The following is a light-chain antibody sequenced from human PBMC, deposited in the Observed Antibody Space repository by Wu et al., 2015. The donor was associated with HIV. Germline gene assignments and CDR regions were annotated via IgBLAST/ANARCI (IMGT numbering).Light chain of an antibody. Sequence: EMVMTQSPATLSVFPGERATLSCRASQSVSSNLAWYQQKPGQTPRLLIYGASTRATGTPGRFSGSGSGTEFTLTISSLQSEDVAVYYCQEYNDWPPTWMFGQGTKVEIK. CDR3: QEYNDWPPTWM. V-gene: IGKV3-15*01. CDR2: GAS. J-gene: IGKJ1*01. CDR1: QSVSSN.